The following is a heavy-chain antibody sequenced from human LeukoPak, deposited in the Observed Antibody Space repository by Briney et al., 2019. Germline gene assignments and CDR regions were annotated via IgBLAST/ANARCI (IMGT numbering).Heavy chain of an antibody. D-gene: IGHD5-24*01. CDR1: GGSISSSSYY. V-gene: IGHV4-39*07. J-gene: IGHJ3*02. CDR3: ARIGPVDGYIGAFDI. Sequence: SETLSLTCTVSGGSISSSSYYWGWIRQPPGRGLECIGTIYYSGSTYYNPSLKSRVTISVDTSKNQFSLKLSSVTAADTAVYYCARIGPVDGYIGAFDIWGQGTMVTVSS. CDR2: IYYSGST.